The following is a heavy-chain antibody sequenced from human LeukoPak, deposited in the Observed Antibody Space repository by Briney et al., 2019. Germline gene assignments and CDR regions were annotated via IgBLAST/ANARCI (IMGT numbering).Heavy chain of an antibody. J-gene: IGHJ6*02. D-gene: IGHD3-10*02. CDR2: ITSSSRTI. CDR3: ARDLHYYVAMDV. Sequence: TGGSLRLSCAASGFTFSTYSMNWVRQAPGKGLEWVSCITSSSRTIYYADSVKGRFTISRDNAKNSLYLQMNRLRAEDTALYYCARDLHYYVAMDVWGQGTTVTVSS. V-gene: IGHV3-48*01. CDR1: GFTFSTYS.